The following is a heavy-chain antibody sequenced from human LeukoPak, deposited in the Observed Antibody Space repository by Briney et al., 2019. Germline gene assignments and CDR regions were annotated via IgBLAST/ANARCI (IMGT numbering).Heavy chain of an antibody. CDR3: GKYLSAERPPYPLDV. CDR1: GFTFCSYS. J-gene: IGHJ6*02. V-gene: IGHV3-21*04. D-gene: IGHD2-2*02. Sequence: GGSLRLSCAASGFTFCSYSMNWVRQAPGKGLEWVSSISSSSSYIYYADSVKGRFTISRDNAKNSLYLQMNSLRAEDTARYYCGKYLSAERPPYPLDVLCQPSKVAVSS. CDR2: ISSSSSYI.